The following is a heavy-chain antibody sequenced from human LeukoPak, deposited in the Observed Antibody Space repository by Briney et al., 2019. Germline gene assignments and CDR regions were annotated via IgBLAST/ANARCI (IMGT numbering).Heavy chain of an antibody. D-gene: IGHD6-13*01. CDR3: AKDRSIAAGGTVSEIDN. CDR2: ISYDESNK. CDR1: GFTFSGFG. J-gene: IGHJ4*02. Sequence: GGSLRLSCAASGFTFSGFGMHWVRQAPGKGLEWVAVISYDESNKYYADSVKGRFIISRDNSKNTVFLQMNSLRAEDTAVYYCAKDRSIAAGGTVSEIDNWGQGTLVTVSS. V-gene: IGHV3-30*18.